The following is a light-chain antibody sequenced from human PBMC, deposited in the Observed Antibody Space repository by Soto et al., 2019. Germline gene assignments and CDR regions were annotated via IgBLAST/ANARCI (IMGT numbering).Light chain of an antibody. V-gene: IGLV8-61*01. J-gene: IGLJ3*02. Sequence: QAVVTQEASLSVSPGPTVTLTCGLSSGSVSANYYPSWYQQTPGQAPRTLSYNTNTRSSGVPDRFSGSILGNKAALTITGAQADDESDYYCVLYMGSGMWVFGGGTKLTVL. CDR3: VLYMGSGMWV. CDR1: SGSVSANYY. CDR2: NTN.